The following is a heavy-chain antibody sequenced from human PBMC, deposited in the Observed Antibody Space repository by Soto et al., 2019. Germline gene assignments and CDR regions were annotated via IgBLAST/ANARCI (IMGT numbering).Heavy chain of an antibody. V-gene: IGHV4-59*01. CDR1: GGSISPYS. J-gene: IGHJ6*03. CDR3: ARKGAAASYAHYYMDV. Sequence: QVQLQESGPGLVKPSATLSLTCTVSGGSISPYSWSWLRQPPGKGLEWIGYVYYIGNTNYNPSLESRVTISVDTSRNRFSLNLTSATAADTAVYYCARKGAAASYAHYYMDVWGRGTAVTVSS. D-gene: IGHD6-13*01. CDR2: VYYIGNT.